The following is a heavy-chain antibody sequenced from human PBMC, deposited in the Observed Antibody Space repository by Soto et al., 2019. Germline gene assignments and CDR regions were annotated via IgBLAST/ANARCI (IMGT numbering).Heavy chain of an antibody. Sequence: QVQLQESGPGLVKPSQTLSLTCTVSGGSISSGGYYWSWIRQQPGKGLEWIGYIYYSGSTYYNPSFRSRVTVAVETSKSPFSLKQRSVTAADTAVYYCAISSGYADWFAPWGQGTLVTV. V-gene: IGHV4-31*03. D-gene: IGHD3-22*01. CDR2: IYYSGST. CDR3: AISSGYADWFAP. CDR1: GGSISSGGYY. J-gene: IGHJ5*02.